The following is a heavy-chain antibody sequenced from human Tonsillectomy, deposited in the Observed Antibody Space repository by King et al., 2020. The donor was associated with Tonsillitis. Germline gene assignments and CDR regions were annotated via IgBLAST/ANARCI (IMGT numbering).Heavy chain of an antibody. CDR1: GYSFTSYW. Sequence: VQLVESGAEVKKPGESLRISCKGSGYSFTSYWISWVRQMPGKGLEWMGRIDPSDSYTNYSPSFQGHVTISADKSISTAYLQWSSLKASDTAMYYCARPLNSVGAAVEDACDIWGQGTMVTVSS. J-gene: IGHJ3*02. V-gene: IGHV5-10-1*03. CDR2: IDPSDSYT. D-gene: IGHD1-26*01. CDR3: ARPLNSVGAAVEDACDI.